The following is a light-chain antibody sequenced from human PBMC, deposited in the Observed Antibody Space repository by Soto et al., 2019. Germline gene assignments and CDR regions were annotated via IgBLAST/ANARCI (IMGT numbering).Light chain of an antibody. V-gene: IGKV3-15*01. CDR3: QQYNNWPFT. CDR2: GAS. CDR1: QSVRSN. Sequence: EIVMTQSPDTLSVSPGDRVTLSCRASQSVRSNSAWYQQKPGQAPRLLIYGASTRATGIPASFIGNGSGTEFTLTASSLQPEDFAVYYCQQYNNWPFTFGPGTKVDIK. J-gene: IGKJ3*01.